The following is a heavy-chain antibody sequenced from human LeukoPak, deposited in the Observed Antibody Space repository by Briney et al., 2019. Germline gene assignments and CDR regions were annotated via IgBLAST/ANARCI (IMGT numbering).Heavy chain of an antibody. CDR2: IHYSGST. CDR1: GGSINSYY. J-gene: IGHJ4*02. CDR3: ARRVHSSSWSSYFDY. D-gene: IGHD6-13*01. V-gene: IGHV4-59*01. Sequence: PSETLSLTCTASGGSINSYYWSWIRQPPGRGLEWIGSIHYSGSTSYNPSLRSRVTISVDKSKNQFFLKLSSVTATDTAVYYCARRVHSSSWSSYFDYWGQETLVTVSS.